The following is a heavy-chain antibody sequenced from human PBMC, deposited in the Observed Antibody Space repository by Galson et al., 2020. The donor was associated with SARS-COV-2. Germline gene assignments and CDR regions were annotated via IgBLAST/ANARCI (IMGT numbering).Heavy chain of an antibody. CDR2: IWYDGSNK. J-gene: IGHJ4*02. D-gene: IGHD3-16*02. Sequence: GESLKISCAASGFTFRNHGMHWVRQAPGKGLEWVAVIWYDGSNKYYADSVKGRLSVSRDNSKNMLYLQMNSLRAEDTAVYYCARDRGGGSYLDYWGQGALVTVSS. CDR1: GFTFRNHG. V-gene: IGHV3-33*01. CDR3: ARDRGGGSYLDY.